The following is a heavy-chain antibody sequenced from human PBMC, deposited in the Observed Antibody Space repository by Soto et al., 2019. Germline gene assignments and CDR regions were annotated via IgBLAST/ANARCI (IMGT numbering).Heavy chain of an antibody. CDR2: INHSGST. CDR3: ARGRVGATNWNWFDP. J-gene: IGHJ5*02. D-gene: IGHD1-26*01. Sequence: PSETLSLTFAVYGGPFSYYYWTWIRQPPGKGLEWIGEINHSGSTNYNPSLKSRVTTSVHTSKNQFSLKLSYVTAADTSVYYCARGRVGATNWNWFDPWGQGTLVTVSS. CDR1: GGPFSYYY. V-gene: IGHV4-34*01.